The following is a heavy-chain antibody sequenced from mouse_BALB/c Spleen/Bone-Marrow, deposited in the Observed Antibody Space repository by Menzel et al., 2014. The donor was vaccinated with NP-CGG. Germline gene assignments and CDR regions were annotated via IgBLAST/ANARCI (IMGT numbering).Heavy chain of an antibody. CDR1: GFNIKDYY. CDR2: IDPENGNT. CDR3: ANRDYGYALDY. V-gene: IGHV14-1*02. J-gene: IGHJ4*01. D-gene: IGHD2-4*01. Sequence: EVQVVESGAELVRPGALVKLSCKASGFNIKDYYIHWVKQRPEQGLEWIGWIDPENGNTISDPKFQGKASITADTSSNTAYLQLSSLTSEDTAVYHCANRDYGYALDYWGQGTSATVSS.